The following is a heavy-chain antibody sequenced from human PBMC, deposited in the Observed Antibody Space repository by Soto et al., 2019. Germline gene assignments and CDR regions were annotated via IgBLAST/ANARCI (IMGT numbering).Heavy chain of an antibody. CDR3: TREYDILTGYHILFDY. Sequence: GGSLRLSCTASGFTFGDYAMSWFRQAPGKGLEWVGFIRSKAYGGTTEYAASVKGRFTISRDDSKSIAYLQMSSLKTEDTAVYYCTREYDILTGYHILFDYWGQGTLVTVSS. CDR1: GFTFGDYA. V-gene: IGHV3-49*03. CDR2: IRSKAYGGTT. D-gene: IGHD3-9*01. J-gene: IGHJ4*02.